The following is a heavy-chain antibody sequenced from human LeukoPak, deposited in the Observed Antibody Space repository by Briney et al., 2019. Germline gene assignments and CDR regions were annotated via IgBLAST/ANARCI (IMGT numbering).Heavy chain of an antibody. CDR1: GGSISSYY. Sequence: PSETLSLTCTVSGGSISSYYWSWIRQPPGKGLEWIGYIFYSGSTNYNPSLKSRVTISVDTSKNQFSLKLSSVTAADTAVYYCAITTGTSSFDAFDIWGQGTTVTVSS. D-gene: IGHD1-1*01. CDR3: AITTGTSSFDAFDI. V-gene: IGHV4-59*01. CDR2: IFYSGST. J-gene: IGHJ3*02.